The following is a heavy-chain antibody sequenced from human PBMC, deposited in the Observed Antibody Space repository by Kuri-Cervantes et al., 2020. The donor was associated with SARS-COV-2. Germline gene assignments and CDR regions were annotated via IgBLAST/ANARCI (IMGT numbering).Heavy chain of an antibody. V-gene: IGHV4-39*07. Sequence: SETLSLTCTVSGVSVSSSAYYWAWIRQPPGKGLEWIGSIYYSGSTYYNPSLKSRVTISVDTSKNQFSLKLSSVTAADTAVYYCARSYCGGDCYSFNAFDIWGQGTMVTVSS. CDR3: ARSYCGGDCYSFNAFDI. J-gene: IGHJ3*02. D-gene: IGHD2-21*02. CDR1: GVSVSSSAYY. CDR2: IYYSGST.